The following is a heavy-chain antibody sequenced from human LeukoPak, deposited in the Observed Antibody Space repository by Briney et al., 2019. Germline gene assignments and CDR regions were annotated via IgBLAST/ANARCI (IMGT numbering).Heavy chain of an antibody. CDR2: IYYSGST. D-gene: IGHD6-13*01. J-gene: IGHJ4*02. V-gene: IGHV4-59*01. CDR1: GGSISSYY. CDR3: ARGYSSSWSNYYFDY. Sequence: SETLSLTCTVSGGSISSYYWSRIRQPPGKGLEWIGYIYYSGSTNYNPSLKSRVTISVDTSKNQFSLKLSSVTAADTAVYYCARGYSSSWSNYYFDYWGQGTLVTVSS.